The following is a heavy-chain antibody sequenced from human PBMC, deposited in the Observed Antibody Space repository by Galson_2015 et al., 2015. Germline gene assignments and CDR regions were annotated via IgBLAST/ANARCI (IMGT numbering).Heavy chain of an antibody. CDR2: ISSSSSTI. V-gene: IGHV3-48*02. CDR1: GFTFSSYS. J-gene: IGHJ3*02. Sequence: SLRLSCAASGFTFSSYSMNWVRQAPGKGLEWGSYISSSSSTIYYADSVKGRFTISRDNAKNSLYLQMNSLRDEDTAVYYCARDGGRYFDWLFAFDIWGQGTMVTVSS. CDR3: ARDGGRYFDWLFAFDI. D-gene: IGHD3-9*01.